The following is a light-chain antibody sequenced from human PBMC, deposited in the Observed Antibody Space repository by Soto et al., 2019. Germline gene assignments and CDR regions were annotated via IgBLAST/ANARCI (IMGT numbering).Light chain of an antibody. CDR2: DAS. V-gene: IGKV3-11*01. Sequence: EIILTQSPATLSLSPGERATLSCRASQNIKTYLAGYQQNPGQAPRLLIYDASKRATGIPARFSGSGSGTSFTLANSSLEPEEFATDYWQQRSTPFTVGPGTTVDIK. CDR1: QNIKTY. CDR3: QQRSTPFT. J-gene: IGKJ3*01.